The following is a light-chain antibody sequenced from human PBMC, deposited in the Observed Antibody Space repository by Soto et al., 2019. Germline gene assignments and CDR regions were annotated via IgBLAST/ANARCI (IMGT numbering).Light chain of an antibody. J-gene: IGKJ4*01. Sequence: EIVITQSPATLSVSPGERATLSCRASQSVSSNLAWYQQKPGQAPRLLIYGASTRATGIPARFSGSGSGTEFTLTISSLQSADFAVYYCQQYNNWPPGATFGGGTKVDIK. CDR2: GAS. CDR1: QSVSSN. V-gene: IGKV3-15*01. CDR3: QQYNNWPPGAT.